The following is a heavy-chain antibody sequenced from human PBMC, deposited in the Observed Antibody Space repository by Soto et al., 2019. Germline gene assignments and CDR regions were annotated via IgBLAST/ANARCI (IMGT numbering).Heavy chain of an antibody. Sequence: SETLSLTCTVSGGSISCSSYYWGWIRQPPGKGLEWIGSMYYSGSTYYHPSLKSRVTISVDTSKNQFSRQLSSGTAADTAVYYCARQDRGWSQPLDYWGQGTLVTVSS. V-gene: IGHV4-39*01. D-gene: IGHD6-19*01. CDR1: GGSISCSSYY. CDR3: ARQDRGWSQPLDY. CDR2: MYYSGST. J-gene: IGHJ4*02.